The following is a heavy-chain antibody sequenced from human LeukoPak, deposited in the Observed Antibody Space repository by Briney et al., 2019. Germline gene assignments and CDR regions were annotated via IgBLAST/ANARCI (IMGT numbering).Heavy chain of an antibody. CDR1: GVMFPSYW. J-gene: IGHJ4*02. D-gene: IGHD6-13*01. CDR2: ISSSSSYI. Sequence: PGGSLRLSCAASGVMFPSYWMTWVRQAPGKGLEWVSSISSSSSYIYYADSVKGRFTISRDNAKNSLYLQMNSLRAEDTAVYYCAREGSSAFDYWGQGTLVTVSS. V-gene: IGHV3-21*01. CDR3: AREGSSAFDY.